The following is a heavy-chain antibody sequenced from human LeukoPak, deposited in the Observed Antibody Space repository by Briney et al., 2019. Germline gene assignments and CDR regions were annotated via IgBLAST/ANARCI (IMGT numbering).Heavy chain of an antibody. D-gene: IGHD2-21*02. CDR2: ISGSGGST. J-gene: IGHJ4*02. CDR1: GFTFSSYA. Sequence: GGSLRLSCAASGFTFSSYAMSWVRQAPGKGLEWVSAISGSGGSTYYADSVKGRFTISRDNSKNTLYLQMTSLRAEDTAVYYCAKDLHIVVVTAIRYLDYWGQGTLVTVSS. CDR3: AKDLHIVVVTAIRYLDY. V-gene: IGHV3-23*01.